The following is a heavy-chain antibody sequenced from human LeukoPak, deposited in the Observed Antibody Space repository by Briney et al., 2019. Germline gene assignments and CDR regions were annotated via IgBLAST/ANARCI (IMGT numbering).Heavy chain of an antibody. J-gene: IGHJ3*02. D-gene: IGHD6-19*01. CDR3: ARDMVKYSSGWYDAFDI. CDR2: INPSGGST. V-gene: IGHV1-46*01. CDR1: GYTFTSYY. Sequence: ASVKVSCKAPGYTFTSYYMHWVRQAPEQGLEWMGIINPSGGSTSYAQKFQGRVTMTTDTSTSTAYMELRSLRSDDTAVYYCARDMVKYSSGWYDAFDIWGQGTMVTVSS.